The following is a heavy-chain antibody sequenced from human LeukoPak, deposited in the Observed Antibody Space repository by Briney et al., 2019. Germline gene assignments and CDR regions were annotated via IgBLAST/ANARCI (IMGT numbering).Heavy chain of an antibody. CDR1: GYSFTNYW. Sequence: GESLKISCKGSGYSFTNYWIGWVRQMPGKGLVWMGIIYPGGSDPRYSPSFQGQVTISADKSISTAYLQWSSLKASDTAMYYCARHVREDTRFLDYWGLGTLVTVSS. CDR2: IYPGGSDP. CDR3: ARHVREDTRFLDY. V-gene: IGHV5-51*01. J-gene: IGHJ4*02. D-gene: IGHD2-15*01.